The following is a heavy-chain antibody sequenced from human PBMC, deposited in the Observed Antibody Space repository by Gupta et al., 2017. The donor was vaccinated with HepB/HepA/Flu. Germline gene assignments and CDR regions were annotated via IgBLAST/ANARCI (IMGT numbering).Heavy chain of an antibody. CDR1: GGSVSSFNW. J-gene: IGHJ4*02. Sequence: QVKLQESGPGLVKPSGTLSLTCGVSGGSVSSFNWWTWVRQPPGKGLEWIGEINHSGSTTYNPSLKSRVTMSVDTSNNHLTLKVTSVTAADTAVYYCSTSWPLDYWGPGALVTVSS. CDR2: INHSGST. CDR3: STSWPLDY. V-gene: IGHV4-4*02.